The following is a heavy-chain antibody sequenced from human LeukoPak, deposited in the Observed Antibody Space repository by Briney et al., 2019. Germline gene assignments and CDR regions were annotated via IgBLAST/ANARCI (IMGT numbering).Heavy chain of an antibody. V-gene: IGHV3-48*04. CDR1: GFTVSSYS. Sequence: GGSLRLSCAASGFTVSSYSMNWVRQAPGKGLEWVSYISGSSSTIYYADSVKGRFTISRDNAKNPLYLQMNSLRAEDTAVYYCARININHILIDWFDPWGQGTLVTVSS. CDR3: ARININHILIDWFDP. CDR2: ISGSSSTI. J-gene: IGHJ5*02. D-gene: IGHD3-3*02.